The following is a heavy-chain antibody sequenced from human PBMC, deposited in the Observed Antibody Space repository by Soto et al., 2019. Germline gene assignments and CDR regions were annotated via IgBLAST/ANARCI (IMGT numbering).Heavy chain of an antibody. J-gene: IGHJ4*02. CDR1: GYTFTSYG. CDR3: ASAGSGWYWDFDD. D-gene: IGHD6-19*01. Sequence: QVQLVQSGAEVKKPGASVKVSCKASGYTFTSYGISWVRQAPGQGLEWMGWISAYNGNTNYAQKLQGRVTMTTDTPTRTANTTLRSLSSDDTAVYYWASAGSGWYWDFDDWGQGTLVTVSS. CDR2: ISAYNGNT. V-gene: IGHV1-18*01.